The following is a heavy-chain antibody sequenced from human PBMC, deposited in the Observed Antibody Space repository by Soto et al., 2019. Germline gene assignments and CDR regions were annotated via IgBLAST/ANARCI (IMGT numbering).Heavy chain of an antibody. CDR1: GVSISSDNW. D-gene: IGHD6-13*01. J-gene: IGHJ4*02. Sequence: QVQLQESGPGLVRPSGTVSLTCAVSGVSISSDNWWSWVRQPPGKALEWIGEIHHSGSTNYNPSLKSRVTMSVVPSKDLFSLTLNSVTAADTAFYYCARDPGSHPGDWGQGTLVSVSS. V-gene: IGHV4-4*02. CDR2: IHHSGST. CDR3: ARDPGSHPGD.